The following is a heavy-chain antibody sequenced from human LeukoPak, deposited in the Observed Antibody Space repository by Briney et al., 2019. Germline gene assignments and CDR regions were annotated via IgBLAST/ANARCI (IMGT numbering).Heavy chain of an antibody. D-gene: IGHD3-3*01. CDR1: GGSFSGYY. V-gene: IGHV4-34*01. Sequence: SETLSLTCAVYGGSFSGYYWSWIRQPPGKGLEWIGEINHSGSTNYNPSLKSRVTISVDTSKNQFSLKLSSVTAAATDVYSCASGINDFWSGYYSGRYFDYCGQETPVTVSS. CDR3: ASGINDFWSGYYSGRYFDY. J-gene: IGHJ4*02. CDR2: INHSGST.